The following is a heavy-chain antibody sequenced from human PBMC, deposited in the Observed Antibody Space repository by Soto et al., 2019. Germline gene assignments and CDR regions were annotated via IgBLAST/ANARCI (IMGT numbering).Heavy chain of an antibody. D-gene: IGHD3-10*01. V-gene: IGHV3-9*01. J-gene: IGHJ4*02. CDR2: ISWNSGSI. Sequence: EVQLVESGGGLVQPGRSLSLSCAASGFTFDDYAMHWVRQAPGKGLEWVSGISWNSGSIGYADSVKGRFTISRDNAKNSLYLQMNSLRAEDTALYYCAKDTLYGSGSYPDYWGQGTLVTVSS. CDR3: AKDTLYGSGSYPDY. CDR1: GFTFDDYA.